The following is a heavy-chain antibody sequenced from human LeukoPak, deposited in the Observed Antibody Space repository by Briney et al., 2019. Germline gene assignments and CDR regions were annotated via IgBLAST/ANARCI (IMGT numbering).Heavy chain of an antibody. CDR3: AKDSTSGWYGTPGDDPSFDY. D-gene: IGHD6-19*01. V-gene: IGHV3-23*01. Sequence: NPGGSLRLSCAASGFTFRNYVIHWVRQAPGKGLEWVSAISGSGGSTYYADSVKGRFTISRDNSKNTLYLQMNSLRAEDTAVYYCAKDSTSGWYGTPGDDPSFDYWGQGTLVTVSS. J-gene: IGHJ4*02. CDR1: GFTFRNYV. CDR2: ISGSGGST.